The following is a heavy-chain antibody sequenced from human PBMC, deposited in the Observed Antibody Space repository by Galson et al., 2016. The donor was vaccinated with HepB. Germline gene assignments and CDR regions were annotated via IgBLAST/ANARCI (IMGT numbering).Heavy chain of an antibody. CDR1: GFTFDDYT. Sequence: SLRLSCAASGFTFDDYTMHWVRQAPGKGLEWVSLISWDGLKTYYADSVKGRFTISRDNRKNSLYLQMDNLRNEDTALYYCGKDWGSLWESSGKGMDVWGQGTTGTVSS. V-gene: IGHV3-43*01. D-gene: IGHD3-10*01. CDR3: GKDWGSLWESSGKGMDV. CDR2: ISWDGLKT. J-gene: IGHJ6*02.